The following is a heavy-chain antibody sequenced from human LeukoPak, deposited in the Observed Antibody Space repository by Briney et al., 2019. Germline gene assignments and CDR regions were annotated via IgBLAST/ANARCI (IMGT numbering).Heavy chain of an antibody. V-gene: IGHV1-46*01. J-gene: IGHJ4*02. D-gene: IGHD3-16*02. CDR3: ARLPYRDGVAQDY. CDR1: GYTFTTYY. CDR2: ISPSGGST. Sequence: ASVKVSCKASGYTFTTYYIHWVRQAPGQGLEWMGIISPSGGSTRYAQNFQGRITMTRDTSTSRVYMELSSLRSEDTAVYYCARLPYRDGVAQDYWGQGTLVTVSS.